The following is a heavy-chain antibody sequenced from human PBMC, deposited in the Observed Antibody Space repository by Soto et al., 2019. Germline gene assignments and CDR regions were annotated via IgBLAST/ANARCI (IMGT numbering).Heavy chain of an antibody. D-gene: IGHD6-13*01. CDR1: GFTFDDYA. Sequence: PGGSLRLSCAASGFTFDDYAMHWVRQAPGKGLEWVSGISWNSGSIGYADSVKGRFTISRDNAKNSLYLQMNSLRAEDTALYYCAKDLSGRRTGYSSSWSPLSYYYYYGMDVWGQGTTVTVSS. V-gene: IGHV3-9*01. CDR2: ISWNSGSI. J-gene: IGHJ6*02. CDR3: AKDLSGRRTGYSSSWSPLSYYYYYGMDV.